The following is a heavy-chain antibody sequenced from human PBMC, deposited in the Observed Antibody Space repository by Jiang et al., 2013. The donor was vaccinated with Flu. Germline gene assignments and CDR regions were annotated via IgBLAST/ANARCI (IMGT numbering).Heavy chain of an antibody. CDR2: INAGNGNT. J-gene: IGHJ5*02. CDR3: ARGNMVRGVIIWFDP. V-gene: IGHV1-3*01. Sequence: YAMHWVRQAPGQRLEWMGWINAGNGNTKYSQKFQGRVTITRDTSASTAYMELSSLRSEDTAVYYCARGNMVRGVIIWFDPWGQGTLVTVSS. D-gene: IGHD3-10*01. CDR1: YA.